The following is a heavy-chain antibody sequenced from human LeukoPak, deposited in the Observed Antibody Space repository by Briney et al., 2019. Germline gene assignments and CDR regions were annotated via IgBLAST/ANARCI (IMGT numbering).Heavy chain of an antibody. Sequence: SETLSLTCTVSGGSISTYYWSCIRQPPGKGLEWIGYVYHSGSTNHNPSLKSRATISVDTSKNQFSLRLSSVTAADTAIYYCARYAMSTSGCTVCHFDFWGQGSLVTVSS. CDR3: ARYAMSTSGCTVCHFDF. D-gene: IGHD1-26*01. CDR1: GGSISTYY. CDR2: VYHSGST. V-gene: IGHV4-59*08. J-gene: IGHJ4*02.